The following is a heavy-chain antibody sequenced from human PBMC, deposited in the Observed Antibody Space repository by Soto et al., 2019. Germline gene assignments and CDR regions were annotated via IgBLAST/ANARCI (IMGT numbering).Heavy chain of an antibody. CDR3: ATSMRGGAFDI. Sequence: SVKVSCKASGGTFSSYTISWVRQAPGQGLEWMGRIIPILGIANYAQKFQGRVTITADKSTSTAYMELSSLRSEDTAVYYCATSMRGGAFDIWGQGTMVTVSS. J-gene: IGHJ3*02. D-gene: IGHD2-8*01. CDR2: IIPILGIA. V-gene: IGHV1-69*02. CDR1: GGTFSSYT.